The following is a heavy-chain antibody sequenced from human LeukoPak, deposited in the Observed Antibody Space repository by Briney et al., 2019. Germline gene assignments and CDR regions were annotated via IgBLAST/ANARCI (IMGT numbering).Heavy chain of an antibody. J-gene: IGHJ6*03. CDR3: AKDAIREPLTIFGVVQPRYYYMDV. Sequence: GGSLRLSCAASGFTVSSNYMSWVRQAPGKGLEWVSAISGSGGSTYYADSVKGRFTISRDNSKNTLYLQMNSLRAEDTAVYYCAKDAIREPLTIFGVVQPRYYYMDVWGKGTTVTVSS. CDR2: ISGSGGST. D-gene: IGHD3-3*01. CDR1: GFTVSSNY. V-gene: IGHV3-23*01.